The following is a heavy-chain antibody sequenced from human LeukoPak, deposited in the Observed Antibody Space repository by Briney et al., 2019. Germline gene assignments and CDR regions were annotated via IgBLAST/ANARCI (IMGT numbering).Heavy chain of an antibody. CDR2: IYYSGST. J-gene: IGHJ6*03. V-gene: IGHV4-59*01. CDR1: GGSISSYY. Sequence: PSETLSLTCTVSGGSISSYYWSWIRQPPGKGLEWIGYIYYSGSTNYNPSLKSRVTISVDTSKNQFSLKLSSVTAADTAVYYCARLGRNCSGGSCYSGVVYYYYYMDVWGKGTTVTISS. D-gene: IGHD2-15*01. CDR3: ARLGRNCSGGSCYSGVVYYYYYMDV.